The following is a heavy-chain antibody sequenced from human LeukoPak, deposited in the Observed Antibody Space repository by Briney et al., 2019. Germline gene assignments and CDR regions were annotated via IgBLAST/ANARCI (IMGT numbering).Heavy chain of an antibody. J-gene: IGHJ3*02. V-gene: IGHV3-48*03. CDR3: AREGSDAFDI. CDR2: ISSSGNTI. CDR1: EFTFSNYK. Sequence: GGSLRLSCAASEFTFSNYKMNWVRQAPGKGLEWVSYISSSGNTIYYADSVKGRFTISRDNAKNSLYLQMNSLRAEDTAVYYCAREGSDAFDIWGQGTMVTVSS.